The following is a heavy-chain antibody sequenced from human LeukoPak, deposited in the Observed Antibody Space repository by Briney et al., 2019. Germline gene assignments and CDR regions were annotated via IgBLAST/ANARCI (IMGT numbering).Heavy chain of an antibody. V-gene: IGHV1-69*04. D-gene: IGHD3-9*01. J-gene: IGHJ4*02. CDR3: ASQYYDILTGYYREFDY. CDR1: GGTFSSYA. Sequence: GASVKVSCKASGGTFSSYAISWVRQAPGQGLEWMGRIIPILGIANYAQKFQGRVTITADKSTSTAYMELSSLRSEDTAVYYCASQYYDILTGYYREFDYWGQGTLVTVSS. CDR2: IIPILGIA.